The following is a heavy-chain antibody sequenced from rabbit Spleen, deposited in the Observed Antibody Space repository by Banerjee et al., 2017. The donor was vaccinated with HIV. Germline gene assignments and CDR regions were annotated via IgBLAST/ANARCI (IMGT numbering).Heavy chain of an antibody. CDR3: ARDDYNDYGVNFNL. J-gene: IGHJ4*01. Sequence: QSLEESGGDLVKPGASLTLTCKASGFSFSGSYWICWVRQAPGKGLEWIACIYTGSSGSTYYASWAKGRFTISKSSSSTVTLQMTSLTAADTATYFCARDDYNDYGVNFNLWGQGTLVTVS. D-gene: IGHD2-1*01. CDR2: IYTGSSGST. V-gene: IGHV1S40*01. CDR1: GFSFSGSYW.